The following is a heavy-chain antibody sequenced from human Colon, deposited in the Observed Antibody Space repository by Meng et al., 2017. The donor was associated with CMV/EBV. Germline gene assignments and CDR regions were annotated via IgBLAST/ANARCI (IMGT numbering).Heavy chain of an antibody. D-gene: IGHD5-18*01. CDR2: ISTSGRDI. V-gene: IGHV3-21*01. CDR1: GFTVSSNH. CDR3: VRHLEAGRNGYSEPF. Sequence: GESLKISCAASGFTVSSNHISWVRQAPGKGLEWVSSISTSGRDIYYADSVKGRFTLSRDNAKNSLYLQMDSLRAEDTAVYYCVRHLEAGRNGYSEPFWGQGTLVTVSS. J-gene: IGHJ1*01.